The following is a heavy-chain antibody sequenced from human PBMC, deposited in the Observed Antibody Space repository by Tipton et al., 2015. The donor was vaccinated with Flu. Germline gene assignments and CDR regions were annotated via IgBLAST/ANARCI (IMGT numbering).Heavy chain of an antibody. Sequence: SLRLSCAASGFTFSSYAMSWVRQAPGKGLEWVSAISGSGGSTYYADSVKGRFTISRDNSKNTPYLQMNSLRAEDTAVYYCAKGSGYSYGLVGYWGQGTLVTVSS. CDR2: ISGSGGST. CDR3: AKGSGYSYGLVGY. CDR1: GFTFSSYA. D-gene: IGHD5-18*01. J-gene: IGHJ4*02. V-gene: IGHV3-23*01.